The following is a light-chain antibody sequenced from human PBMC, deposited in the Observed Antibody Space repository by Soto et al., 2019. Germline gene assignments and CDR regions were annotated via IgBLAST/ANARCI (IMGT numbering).Light chain of an antibody. CDR2: EGV. Sequence: QSALTQPASVSGSPGQSITISCSGTSSDVGTYDFVSWYQQYPGKAPNLIIYEGVKRPSGVSSRFSGSRSGNVASLTVSGLQAEDEADYFRCSYAGVSTFWVFGGGTKVTVL. CDR3: CSYAGVSTFWV. J-gene: IGLJ3*02. CDR1: SSDVGTYDF. V-gene: IGLV2-23*01.